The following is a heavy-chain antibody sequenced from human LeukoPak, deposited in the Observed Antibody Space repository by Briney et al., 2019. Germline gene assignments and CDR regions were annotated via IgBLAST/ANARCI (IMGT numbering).Heavy chain of an antibody. CDR2: INSDGSST. J-gene: IGHJ4*02. V-gene: IGHV3-74*01. D-gene: IGHD2-21*01. CDR3: ARVHSLRGAAVEFDY. Sequence: GGSLRLSCAASGFTFSSYWMHWVRQAPGKGLVWVSRINSDGSSTSYADSVKGRFTISRDNAKNTLYLQMNGLRAEDTAVYYCARVHSLRGAAVEFDYWGQGTLVTVSS. CDR1: GFTFSSYW.